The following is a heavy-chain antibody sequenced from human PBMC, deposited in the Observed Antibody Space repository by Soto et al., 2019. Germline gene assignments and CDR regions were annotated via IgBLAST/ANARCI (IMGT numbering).Heavy chain of an antibody. CDR2: ISGSGGST. J-gene: IGHJ5*02. D-gene: IGHD3-3*01. CDR1: GFTFSSYA. Sequence: GGVLRLSCAASGFTFSSYAMSWVRQAPGKGLEWVSAISGSGGSTYYADSVKGRFTISRDNSKNTLYLQMNSLRAEDTAVYYCTNDRYSAFWSGYPWGQGTLVTVLL. CDR3: TNDRYSAFWSGYP. V-gene: IGHV3-23*01.